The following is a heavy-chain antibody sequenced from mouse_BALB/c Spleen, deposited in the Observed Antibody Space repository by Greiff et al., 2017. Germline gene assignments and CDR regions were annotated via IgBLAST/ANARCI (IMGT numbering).Heavy chain of an antibody. D-gene: IGHD1-1*01. V-gene: IGHV3-2*02. J-gene: IGHJ2*01. Sequence: EVQLVESGPGLVKPSQSLSLTCTVTGYSITSDYAWNWIRQFPGNKLEWMGYISYSGSTSYNPSLKSRISITRDTSKNQFFLQLNSVTTEDTATYYCASYYGSSYDYWGQGTTLTVSS. CDR3: ASYYGSSYDY. CDR2: ISYSGST. CDR1: GYSITSDYA.